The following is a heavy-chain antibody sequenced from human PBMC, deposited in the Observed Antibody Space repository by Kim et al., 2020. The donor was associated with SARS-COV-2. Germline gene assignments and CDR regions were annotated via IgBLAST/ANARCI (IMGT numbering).Heavy chain of an antibody. D-gene: IGHD3-10*01. CDR1: GYIFSKNG. V-gene: IGHV1-3*04. Sequence: ASVKVSCKSSGYIFSKNGIDWVRQAPGQSLEWMGWINIADGNTEYSEKFYDRLTITRDTSASASYLELSSLTSDDTAVYYCARGGPFSGSGSPFDFWGQGTLVTVSS. J-gene: IGHJ4*02. CDR2: INIADGNT. CDR3: ARGGPFSGSGSPFDF.